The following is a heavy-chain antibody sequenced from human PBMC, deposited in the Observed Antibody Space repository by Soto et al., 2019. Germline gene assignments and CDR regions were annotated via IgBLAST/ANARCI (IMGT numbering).Heavy chain of an antibody. Sequence: QLQLQESGSGLVRPSQTLSLTCAVSGGSISSGGYSWNWIRQPPGKGLEWIGYIYHSGSTLYNPSLKSRVSISVDKSKTPFSRKLSSVTAADTAVYYCARDQLEGNWFDPWGQGTLVTVSS. CDR3: ARDQLEGNWFDP. V-gene: IGHV4-30-2*01. CDR1: GGSISSGGYS. D-gene: IGHD1-1*01. CDR2: IYHSGST. J-gene: IGHJ5*02.